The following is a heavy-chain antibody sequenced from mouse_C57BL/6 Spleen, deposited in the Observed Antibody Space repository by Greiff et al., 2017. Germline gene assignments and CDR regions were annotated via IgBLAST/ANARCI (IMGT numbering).Heavy chain of an antibody. CDR1: GFNIKNTY. V-gene: IGHV14-3*01. Sequence: VHVKQSVAELVRPGASVKLSCTASGFNIKNTYMHWVKQRPEQGLEWIGRIDPANGNTTYAPKFQGKATITADTSSNTAYLQLSSLTSEDTAIYYCARTPYYYGSSGFAYWGQGTLVTVSA. D-gene: IGHD1-1*01. CDR2: IDPANGNT. CDR3: ARTPYYYGSSGFAY. J-gene: IGHJ3*01.